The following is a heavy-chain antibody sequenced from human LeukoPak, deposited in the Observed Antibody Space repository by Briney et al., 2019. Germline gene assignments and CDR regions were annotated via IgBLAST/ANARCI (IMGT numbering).Heavy chain of an antibody. CDR3: AKVGIAVAPRGY. D-gene: IGHD6-19*01. J-gene: IGHJ4*02. CDR1: GFTFSSYG. CDR2: IRYDGSNK. V-gene: IGHV3-30*02. Sequence: GGSLRLSCAASGFTFSSYGMHWVRQAPGKGLEWVAFIRYDGSNKYYADSVKGRFTISRDNSKNTLYLQMNSLRAEDTAVYYCAKVGIAVAPRGYWGQGTLVTVSS.